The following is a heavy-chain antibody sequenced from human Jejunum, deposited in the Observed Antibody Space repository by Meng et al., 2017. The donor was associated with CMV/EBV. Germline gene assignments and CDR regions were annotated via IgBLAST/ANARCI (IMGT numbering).Heavy chain of an antibody. Sequence: QMHRQAPGPGLVRPWATLSLTCTVSGDSIRSYYWSWIRQPPGKGLEWIGYIYYTGSTSYNPSLKSRVTISVDTSKSQFSLKMTSVTAADTAVYYCAREWSSFDYWSQGTLVTVSS. V-gene: IGHV4-59*01. D-gene: IGHD3-10*01. CDR3: AREWSSFDY. CDR2: IYYTGST. CDR1: GDSIRSYY. J-gene: IGHJ4*02.